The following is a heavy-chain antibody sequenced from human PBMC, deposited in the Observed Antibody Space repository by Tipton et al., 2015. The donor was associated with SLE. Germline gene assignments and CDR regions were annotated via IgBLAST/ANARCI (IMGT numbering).Heavy chain of an antibody. CDR3: ARGVGTVTTRAFDI. D-gene: IGHD4-17*01. V-gene: IGHV4-59*12. CDR1: GGSISSYY. Sequence: TLSLTCTVSGGSISSYYWSWIRQPPGKGLEWIGYIYYSGSTNYNPSLKSRVTISVDTSKNQFSLKLSSVTAADTAVYYCARGVGTVTTRAFDIWGQGTMVTVSS. CDR2: IYYSGST. J-gene: IGHJ3*02.